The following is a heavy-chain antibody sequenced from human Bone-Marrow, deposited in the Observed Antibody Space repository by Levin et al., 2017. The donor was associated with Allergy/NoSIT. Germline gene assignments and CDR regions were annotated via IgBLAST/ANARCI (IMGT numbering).Heavy chain of an antibody. D-gene: IGHD6-13*01. CDR3: ARSSYYSSTYLPSWFDP. J-gene: IGHJ5*02. Sequence: KPSETLSLTCTVSVGSISSSSYYWGWIRQPPGKGLEWIGSIYYSGSTYYNPSLKSRVTISVDTSKNQFSLKLSSVTAADTAVYYCARSSYYSSTYLPSWFDPWGQGTLVTVSS. CDR2: IYYSGST. CDR1: VGSISSSSYY. V-gene: IGHV4-39*01.